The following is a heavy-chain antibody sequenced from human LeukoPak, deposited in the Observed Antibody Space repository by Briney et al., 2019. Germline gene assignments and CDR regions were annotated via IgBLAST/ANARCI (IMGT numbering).Heavy chain of an antibody. Sequence: SETLSLTCTVSGGSISTTAHYWGWIRQPPGKGLEWIASIYSNGITYYSSSLKSRVTTFLDTSKNQFSLKLSSVTAADTAVYYCARRGRTYYYDSTRPVDYWGQGTLVTVSS. D-gene: IGHD3-22*01. V-gene: IGHV4-39*01. CDR3: ARRGRTYYYDSTRPVDY. J-gene: IGHJ4*02. CDR2: IYSNGIT. CDR1: GGSISTTAHY.